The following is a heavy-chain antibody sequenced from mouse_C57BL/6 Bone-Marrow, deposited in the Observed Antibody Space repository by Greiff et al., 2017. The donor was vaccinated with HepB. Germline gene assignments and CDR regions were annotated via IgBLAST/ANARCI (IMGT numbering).Heavy chain of an antibody. V-gene: IGHV1-62-2*01. CDR3: ARHDPFYYGSLYYFDY. D-gene: IGHD1-1*01. CDR2: FYPGSGSI. J-gene: IGHJ2*01. Sequence: QVHVKQSGAELVKPGASVKLSCKASGYTFTEYTIHWVKQRSGQGLEWIGWFYPGSGSIKYNEKFKDKATLTADKSSSTVYMELSRLTSEDSAVYFCARHDPFYYGSLYYFDYWGQGTTLTVSS. CDR1: GYTFTEYT.